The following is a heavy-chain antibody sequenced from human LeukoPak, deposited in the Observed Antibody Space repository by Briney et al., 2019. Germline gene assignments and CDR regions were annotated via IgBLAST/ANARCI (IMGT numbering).Heavy chain of an antibody. CDR2: IYYSGST. D-gene: IGHD3-3*01. CDR1: GGSISSGGYS. J-gene: IGHJ4*02. Sequence: SQTLSLTCAVSGGSISSGGYSWSWIRQPPGKGLEWIGYIYYSGSTNYNPSLKSRVTISVDTSKNQFSLKLSSVTAADTAVYYCARHAPNFWSGYYTNYFDYWGQGTLVTVSS. CDR3: ARHAPNFWSGYYTNYFDY. V-gene: IGHV4-30-4*07.